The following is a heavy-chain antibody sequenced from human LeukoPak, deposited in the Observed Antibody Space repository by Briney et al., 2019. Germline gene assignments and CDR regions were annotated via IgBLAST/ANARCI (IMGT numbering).Heavy chain of an antibody. CDR3: AREREGLYDILTGYFGY. CDR2: INPNSGGT. CDR1: GYTFTGHL. V-gene: IGHV1-2*02. Sequence: ASVKVSCKASGYTFTGHLLHWVRQAPGQRLEWMGWINPNSGGTTYAPKFRGRVTMMRDTSISTVYLELTNLRSDDTAVYYCAREREGLYDILTGYFGYWGQGTLVTVSS. J-gene: IGHJ4*02. D-gene: IGHD3-9*01.